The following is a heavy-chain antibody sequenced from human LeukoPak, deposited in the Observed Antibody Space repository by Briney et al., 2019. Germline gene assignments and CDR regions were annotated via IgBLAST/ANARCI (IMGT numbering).Heavy chain of an antibody. V-gene: IGHV3-20*04. D-gene: IGHD6-13*01. CDR3: ARDTSEQQLVRFRYYYYYMDV. CDR1: GFTVSNKY. CDR2: INWNGGST. Sequence: GGSLRLSCAASGFTVSNKYMTWVRQAPGKGLEWVSGINWNGGSTGYADSVKGRFTISRDNAKNSLYLQMNSLRAEDTALYYCARDTSEQQLVRFRYYYYYMDVWGKGTTVTVSS. J-gene: IGHJ6*03.